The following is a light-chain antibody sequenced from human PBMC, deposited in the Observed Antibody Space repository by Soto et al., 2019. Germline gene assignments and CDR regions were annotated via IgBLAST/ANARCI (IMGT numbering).Light chain of an antibody. CDR2: AAS. V-gene: IGKV1-39*01. CDR1: QSINSY. Sequence: DIQMTPSPSSQSASVGDRVTITCRASQSINSYLNWYQQKPGKAPKLLIYAASSLQSGVPSRFSGSGSETDLTLTITSLQPDDFATYYCQQSFSTPRTFGQGTRVDI. CDR3: QQSFSTPRT. J-gene: IGKJ1*01.